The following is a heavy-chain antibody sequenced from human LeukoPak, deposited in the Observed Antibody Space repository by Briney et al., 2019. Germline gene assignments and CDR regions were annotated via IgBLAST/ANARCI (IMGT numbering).Heavy chain of an antibody. CDR2: ISSSGDNT. D-gene: IGHD6-19*01. J-gene: IGHJ4*02. CDR1: GFTFSNNA. V-gene: IGHV3-23*01. Sequence: GGSLRLSCAASGFTFSNNAMSWVRQAPGKGLEWVSSISSSGDNTHYADSVKGRFTISRDNSKDTLYLQMNTLRAEDTAVYYCARRGWLVNFDYWGQGTLVTVSS. CDR3: ARRGWLVNFDY.